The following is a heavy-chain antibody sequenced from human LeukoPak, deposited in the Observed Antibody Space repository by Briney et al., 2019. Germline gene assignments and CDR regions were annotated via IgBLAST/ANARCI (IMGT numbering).Heavy chain of an antibody. CDR3: AKEDDNSGYYPHFDY. J-gene: IGHJ4*02. CDR2: ISWNGSSI. V-gene: IGHV3-9*03. CDR1: GFTFDDYA. D-gene: IGHD3-22*01. Sequence: GRSLRLSCAASGFTFDDYAMHWVLQAPGKGLEWVSGISWNGSSIVYADSVKGRFTISRDNAKNSLYLQMNSLRAEDMALYYCAKEDDNSGYYPHFDYWGQGTLVTVSA.